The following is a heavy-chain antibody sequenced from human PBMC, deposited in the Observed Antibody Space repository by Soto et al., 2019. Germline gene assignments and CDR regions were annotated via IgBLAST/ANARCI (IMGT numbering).Heavy chain of an antibody. CDR3: ARARAAVAANWFDP. J-gene: IGHJ5*02. D-gene: IGHD6-13*01. V-gene: IGHV1-69*13. CDR1: GGTFSSYA. Sequence: SVKVSCTASGGTFSSYAISWVRQAPGQGLEWMGGIIPIFGTANYAQKFQGRVTITADESTSTAYMELSSLRSEDTAVYYCARARAAVAANWFDPWGQGTLVTVSS. CDR2: IIPIFGTA.